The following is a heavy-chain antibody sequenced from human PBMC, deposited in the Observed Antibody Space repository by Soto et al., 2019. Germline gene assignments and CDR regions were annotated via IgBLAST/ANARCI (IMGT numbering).Heavy chain of an antibody. CDR1: CGSFSGYY. D-gene: IGHD3-3*01. CDR3: ARGRYYDFWSGYYANFYY. CDR2: INHSGST. V-gene: IGHV4-34*01. J-gene: IGHJ4*02. Sequence: SETLSVTCAVYCGSFSGYYWSWIRQPPGKGLEWIGEINHSGSTNYNPSLKSRVTISVDTSKNQFSLKLSSVTAADTAVYYCARGRYYDFWSGYYANFYYWGQGTLVTVSS.